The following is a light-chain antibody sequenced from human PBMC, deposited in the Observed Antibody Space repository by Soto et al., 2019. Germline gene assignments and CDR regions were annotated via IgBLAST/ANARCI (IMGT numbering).Light chain of an antibody. Sequence: EIVMTQSPATVSVSPGERATLSCRASQSVSSNLAWYQQKPGQAPRLLIYGASTRATGIPARFSGSGSGTEFTLTISSLQSEDFAIYYCQHYNNWPPWTFGQGTKVEIK. CDR1: QSVSSN. CDR3: QHYNNWPPWT. CDR2: GAS. V-gene: IGKV3-15*01. J-gene: IGKJ1*01.